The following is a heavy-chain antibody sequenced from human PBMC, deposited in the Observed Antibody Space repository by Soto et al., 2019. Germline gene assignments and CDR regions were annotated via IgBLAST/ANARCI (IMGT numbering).Heavy chain of an antibody. CDR3: ATSITVFRLLIPPFDP. D-gene: IGHD3-3*01. Sequence: QVHLQQWGAGLLKPSETLSLTCAVYGGSVNGYYWNWIRQPPGKGLEWIGEINHTAGTHYHPSLKSRVTMSVDTAKNQFSLRLSSVTAADTAIYYCATSITVFRLLIPPFDPWGQGTQVTVSS. V-gene: IGHV4-34*02. CDR2: INHTAGT. J-gene: IGHJ5*02. CDR1: GGSVNGYY.